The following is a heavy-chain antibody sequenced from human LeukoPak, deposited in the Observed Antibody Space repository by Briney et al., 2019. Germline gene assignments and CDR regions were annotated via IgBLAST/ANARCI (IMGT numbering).Heavy chain of an antibody. D-gene: IGHD3-22*01. CDR1: GYTFTSYY. CDR3: ARDIYYDSSGSPSFDY. CDR2: INPSGGST. Sequence: ASVKVSCKASGYTFTSYYMHWVRQAPGQGLEWMGIINPSGGSTSYAQKFQGRVTMTRDTSTSTVYMELSSLRSEDTAVYYCARDIYYDSSGSPSFDYWGQGTLVTVSS. V-gene: IGHV1-46*01. J-gene: IGHJ4*02.